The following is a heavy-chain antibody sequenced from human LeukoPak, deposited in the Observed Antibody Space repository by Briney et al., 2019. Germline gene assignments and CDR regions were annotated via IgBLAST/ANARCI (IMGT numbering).Heavy chain of an antibody. CDR3: ARDREVVAFDI. Sequence: GGSLRLSCAASGFTFSDYYMSWIRQPPGKGLEWVSYISGSTTYTNYADSVRGRFTISRDNSKNSLYLQMNILKAENTAVDYCARDREVVAFDIWGQGTMVTVSS. J-gene: IGHJ3*02. D-gene: IGHD2-15*01. V-gene: IGHV3-11*05. CDR2: ISGSTTYT. CDR1: GFTFSDYY.